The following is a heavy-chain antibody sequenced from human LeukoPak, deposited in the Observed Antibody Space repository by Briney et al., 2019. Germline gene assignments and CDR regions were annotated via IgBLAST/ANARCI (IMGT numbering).Heavy chain of an antibody. CDR3: ANYYDILTGPFDY. CDR1: GFTFSSYG. D-gene: IGHD3-9*01. J-gene: IGHJ4*02. CDR2: IRYDGSNK. V-gene: IGHV3-30*02. Sequence: PGGSLRLSCAASGFTFSSYGMHWVRQAPGKGLEWVAFIRYDGSNKYYADSVKGRFTISRDNSKNTLYLQMNSLRAEDTAVYYCANYYDILTGPFDYWGQETLVTVSS.